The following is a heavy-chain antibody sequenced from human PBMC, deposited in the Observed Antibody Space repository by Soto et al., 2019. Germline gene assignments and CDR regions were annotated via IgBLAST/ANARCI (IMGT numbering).Heavy chain of an antibody. CDR1: GITFSTYW. CDR3: ASGGYFLDY. J-gene: IGHJ4*02. CDR2: IKNDGSEK. Sequence: GSLRLSCVASGITFSTYWMDWVRRAPGKGLEWVANIKNDGSEKHYVDSVKGRFIISRDNAKKSLYLQMNSLRADDTAVYYCASGGYFLDYWGQGTLVTV. D-gene: IGHD3-22*01. V-gene: IGHV3-7*03.